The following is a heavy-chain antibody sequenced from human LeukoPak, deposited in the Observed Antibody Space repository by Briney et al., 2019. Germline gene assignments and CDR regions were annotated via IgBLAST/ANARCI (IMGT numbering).Heavy chain of an antibody. D-gene: IGHD3-16*01. V-gene: IGHV3-69-1*01. CDR1: GFTFTDHP. CDR3: AKDRANWAIDD. CDR2: IGGDGIA. Sequence: GGSLRLSCVASGFTFTDHPMNWVRQAPGKGREWISYIGGDGIAFYADSVKGRFTASKDDARKSMYLQMNSLRVEDTAVYYCAKDRANWAIDDWGQGTQVTVSS. J-gene: IGHJ4*02.